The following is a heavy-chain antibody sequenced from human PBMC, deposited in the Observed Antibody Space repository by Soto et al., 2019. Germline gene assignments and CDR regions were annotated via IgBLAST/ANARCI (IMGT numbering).Heavy chain of an antibody. J-gene: IGHJ6*02. D-gene: IGHD3-3*01. CDR3: AREAVYEWTYHYGMDV. CDR1: LYSVSSNSAA. Sequence: SQSLSQTCAIPLYSVSSNSAAWNWIIQSPSRGLEWLGGTHYRSKWNNDYAVSVKSRITINPDTSKNQFSLKQNSVIPEDTAVYYCAREAVYEWTYHYGMDVWGHVTTVTVS. V-gene: IGHV6-1*01. CDR2: THYRSKWNN.